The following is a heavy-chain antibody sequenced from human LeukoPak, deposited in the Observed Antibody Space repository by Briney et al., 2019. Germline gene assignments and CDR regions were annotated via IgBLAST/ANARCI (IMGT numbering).Heavy chain of an antibody. V-gene: IGHV1-2*02. D-gene: IGHD6-19*01. CDR1: GYTFTGPF. Sequence: ASVKVSCKASGYTFTGPFIHWVRQAPGQGLEWMGWINPDSGDTNYAQKFRGRVTMTRDTSLTTAYMEMSRLISDDTAVYYCARDPLLTLYSSGWYYYYGMDVWGQGTTVTVSS. CDR2: INPDSGDT. CDR3: ARDPLLTLYSSGWYYYYGMDV. J-gene: IGHJ6*02.